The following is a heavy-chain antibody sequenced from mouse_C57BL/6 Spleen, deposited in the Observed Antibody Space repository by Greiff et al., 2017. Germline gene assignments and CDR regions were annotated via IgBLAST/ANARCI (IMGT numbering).Heavy chain of an antibody. Sequence: VQLVESGPELVKPGASVKISCKASGYAFSSSWMNWVKQRPGKGLEWIGRIYPGDGDTNYNGKFKGKATLTADKSSSTAYMQLSSLTSEDSAVYFCARGDGSSWDYYAMDYWGQGTSVTVSS. V-gene: IGHV1-82*01. CDR1: GYAFSSSW. CDR2: IYPGDGDT. J-gene: IGHJ4*01. D-gene: IGHD1-1*01. CDR3: ARGDGSSWDYYAMDY.